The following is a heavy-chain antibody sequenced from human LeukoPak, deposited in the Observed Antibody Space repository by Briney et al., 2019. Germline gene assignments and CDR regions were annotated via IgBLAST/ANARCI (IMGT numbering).Heavy chain of an antibody. CDR1: GFTFSDHH. V-gene: IGHV3-72*01. D-gene: IGHD3-10*01. Sequence: GGSLRLSCAASGFTFSDHHMDWVRQAPGKGLEWVGRVRNKANTYTSNYAASVKGRFTISRDDPMNSLYLQMNSLKTEDTAVYYCVRVWRGYYFDYWGQGTLVTVSS. J-gene: IGHJ4*02. CDR2: VRNKANTYTS. CDR3: VRVWRGYYFDY.